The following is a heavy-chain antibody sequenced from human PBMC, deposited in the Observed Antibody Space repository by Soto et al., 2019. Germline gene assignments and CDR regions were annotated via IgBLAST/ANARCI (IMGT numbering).Heavy chain of an antibody. D-gene: IGHD2-15*01. V-gene: IGHV1-3*01. CDR2: INAGNGNT. CDR3: ARDLGGWPDY. CDR1: GGTVSNYA. J-gene: IGHJ4*02. Sequence: GXSVKVSYKASGGTVSNYAITLVRQAPGQGLEWMGWINAGNGNTKYSQKFQGRVTITRDTSASTAYMELSSLRSEDTAVYYCARDLGGWPDYWGQGTLVTVSS.